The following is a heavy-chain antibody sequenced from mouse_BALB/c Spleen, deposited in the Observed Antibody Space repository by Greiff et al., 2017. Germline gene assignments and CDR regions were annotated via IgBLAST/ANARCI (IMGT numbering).Heavy chain of an antibody. CDR2: ISYSGST. V-gene: IGHV3-2*02. CDR1: GYSITSDYA. D-gene: IGHD2-10*02. CDR3: ARRYGNYPYYAMDY. Sequence: EVKLMESGPGLVKPSQSLSLTCTVTGYSITSDYAWNWIRQFPGNKLEWMGYISYSGSTSYNPSLKSRISITRDTSKNQFFLQLNSVTTEDTATYYCARRYGNYPYYAMDYWGQGTSVTVSS. J-gene: IGHJ4*01.